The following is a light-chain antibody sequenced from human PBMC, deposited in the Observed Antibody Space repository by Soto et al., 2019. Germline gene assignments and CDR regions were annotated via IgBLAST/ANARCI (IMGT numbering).Light chain of an antibody. CDR2: DAS. CDR3: QQYNNWPPIT. Sequence: EKLITQSPATLSVSPGERATLSCRASQSVSSNLAWYQQKPAQAPSLLIYDASTRATGIPARFSGSGSGAEFTLTISSLQPEDFAAYHCQQYNNWPPITFGQGTRLEIK. V-gene: IGKV3-15*01. CDR1: QSVSSN. J-gene: IGKJ5*01.